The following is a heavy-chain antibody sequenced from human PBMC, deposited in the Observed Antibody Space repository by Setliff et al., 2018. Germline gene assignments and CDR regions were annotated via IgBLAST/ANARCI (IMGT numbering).Heavy chain of an antibody. V-gene: IGHV4-39*07. J-gene: IGHJ4*02. Sequence: PSETLSLTCTVSGASISSSSYYWAWIRQPPGRGLELIGSIFYGGSTYYNPSLKSRVTISIDASKNQFSLKLDSVTAADTAMYYCARTDDYYNFYAYWGQGTLVTVSS. CDR1: GASISSSSYY. CDR3: ARTDDYYNFYAY. CDR2: IFYGGST. D-gene: IGHD3-3*01.